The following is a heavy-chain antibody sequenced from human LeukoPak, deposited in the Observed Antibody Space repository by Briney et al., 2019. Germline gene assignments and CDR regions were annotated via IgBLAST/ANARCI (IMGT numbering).Heavy chain of an antibody. V-gene: IGHV4-39*01. CDR2: IYYSGST. Sequence: PSETLSLTCTVSGGSISSSSYYWGWIRQPPGKGLEWIGSIYYSGSTYYNPSLKSRVTISVDTSKNQFSLKLSSVTAADTAVYYCARGGVGWLLSRNWFDPWGQGTLVTVSS. J-gene: IGHJ5*02. CDR1: GGSISSSSYY. CDR3: ARGGVGWLLSRNWFDP. D-gene: IGHD3-3*01.